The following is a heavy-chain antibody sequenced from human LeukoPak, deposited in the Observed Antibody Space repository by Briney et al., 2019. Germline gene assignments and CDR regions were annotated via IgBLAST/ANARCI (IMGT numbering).Heavy chain of an antibody. J-gene: IGHJ6*03. CDR2: IYCSGST. Sequence: PSETLSLTCTVSGGSISSSSYYWGWIRQPPGKGLEWIGSIYCSGSTYYNPSLKSRVTISVDTSKNQFSLKLSSVTAADTAVYYCASFSSWYGDYYYYYMDVWGKGTTVTVSS. D-gene: IGHD6-13*01. CDR3: ASFSSWYGDYYYYYMDV. V-gene: IGHV4-39*01. CDR1: GGSISSSSYY.